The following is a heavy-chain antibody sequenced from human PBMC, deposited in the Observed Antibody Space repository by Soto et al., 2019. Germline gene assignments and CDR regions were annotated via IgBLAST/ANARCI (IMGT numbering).Heavy chain of an antibody. CDR1: VFTVSSDY. D-gene: IGHD5-12*01. CDR3: ARDRDGYIPYGMDV. J-gene: IGHJ6*02. Sequence: GGSLRLSCAASVFTVSSDYMSWVRQAPGKGLEWVSVIYSGGSTYYADSVKGRFTISRDNSKNTLYLQMNSLRAEDTAVYYCARDRDGYIPYGMDVWGQGTTVTVSS. V-gene: IGHV3-53*01. CDR2: IYSGGST.